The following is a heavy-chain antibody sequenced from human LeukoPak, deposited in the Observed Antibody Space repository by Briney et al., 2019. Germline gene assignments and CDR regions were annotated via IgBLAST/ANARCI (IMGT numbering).Heavy chain of an antibody. CDR1: GDSVSSNSAA. V-gene: IGHV6-1*01. CDR2: TYYRSKWYN. Sequence: SQTLSLTCAISGDSVSSNSAAWNWIRQSPSRGLEWLGRTYYRSKWYNDYAVSVKSRITINPDTSKNQFSLKLSSVTAADTAVYYCARGAYYYDSSGYKGAFDIWGQGTMVTVSS. J-gene: IGHJ3*02. CDR3: ARGAYYYDSSGYKGAFDI. D-gene: IGHD3-22*01.